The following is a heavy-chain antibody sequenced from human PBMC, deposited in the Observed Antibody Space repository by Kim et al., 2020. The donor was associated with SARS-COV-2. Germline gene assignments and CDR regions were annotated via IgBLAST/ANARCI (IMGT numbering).Heavy chain of an antibody. D-gene: IGHD2-2*01. CDR1: GDSVSSSSHY. J-gene: IGHJ4*01. CDR3: ARHQRSGRSSTSHFD. CDR2: VSYSGTV. Sequence: SETLSLTCNVSGDSVSSSSHYWAWIRQPPGEGLEWIGGVSYSGTVNYNPSLRSRVAISVDTSKNQFSLRLSSLVAADTAVYYCARHQRSGRSSTSHFD. V-gene: IGHV4-61*01.